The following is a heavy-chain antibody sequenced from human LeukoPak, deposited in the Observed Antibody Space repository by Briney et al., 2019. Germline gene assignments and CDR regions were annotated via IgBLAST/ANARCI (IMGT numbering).Heavy chain of an antibody. CDR2: IIPIFGTA. Sequence: SVKVSCKASGGTFSSYAISWVRQAPGQGLEWMGRIIPIFGTANYAQKFQGRVTITTDESSSTASVELSSLRSEGAAGYYFPRAPISDSSGYLFYWGQGTLVTVSS. D-gene: IGHD3-22*01. V-gene: IGHV1-69*05. CDR1: GGTFSSYA. CDR3: PRAPISDSSGYLFY. J-gene: IGHJ4*02.